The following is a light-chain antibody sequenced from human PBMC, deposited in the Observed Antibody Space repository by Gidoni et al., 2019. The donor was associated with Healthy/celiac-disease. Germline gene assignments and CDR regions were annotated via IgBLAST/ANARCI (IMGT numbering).Light chain of an antibody. CDR1: QSISSW. CDR3: QQYNSYPYT. CDR2: KAS. Sequence: DIQMTQSPSTLSASVGDRVTITCRASQSISSWLAWYQQKPGKAPKLPIYKASSLESGVPSRFSGSGSGTEFTLTISSLQPDDFATYYCQQYNSYPYTFXQXTKLEIK. V-gene: IGKV1-5*03. J-gene: IGKJ2*01.